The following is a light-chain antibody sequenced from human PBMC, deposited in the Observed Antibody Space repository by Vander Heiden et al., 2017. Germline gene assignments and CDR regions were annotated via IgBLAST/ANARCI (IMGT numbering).Light chain of an antibody. V-gene: IGKV1-33*01. CDR1: QDISNY. Sequence: IQMSQFPSSLSASVGDRVTITCQASQDISNYLNWYQQKPVKAPKLLIYDASNLETGVPSRFSGSGSGTDFTFTISSLQPEDIATYYCQQDYNLPITFGHGTKVDIK. CDR2: DAS. J-gene: IGKJ3*01. CDR3: QQDYNLPIT.